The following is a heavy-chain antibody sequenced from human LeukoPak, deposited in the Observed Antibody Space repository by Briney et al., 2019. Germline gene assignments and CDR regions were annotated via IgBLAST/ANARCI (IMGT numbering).Heavy chain of an antibody. CDR2: INTDGSST. Sequence: LSGGSLRLSCAASGFTFSTYWMHWVRQAPGKGLVWVSRINTDGSSTTYADSVKGRFTISRDNAKNTLYLQMNSLRVEDTAVFYCAREGRVTGYDFDSWGQGTLVTVSS. D-gene: IGHD5-12*01. J-gene: IGHJ4*02. CDR3: AREGRVTGYDFDS. CDR1: GFTFSTYW. V-gene: IGHV3-74*03.